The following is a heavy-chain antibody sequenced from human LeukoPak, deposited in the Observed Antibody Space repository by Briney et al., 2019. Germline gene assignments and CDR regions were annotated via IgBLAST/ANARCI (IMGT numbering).Heavy chain of an antibody. Sequence: SETLSLTCTVSGGSISSSSYYWGWIRQPPGKGLEWIGSIYYSGSTYYNPSLKSRATISVDTSKNQFSLKLSSVTAADTAVYYCATANIAARRQYYFDYWGQGTLVTVSS. J-gene: IGHJ4*02. D-gene: IGHD6-6*01. CDR2: IYYSGST. CDR1: GGSISSSSYY. CDR3: ATANIAARRQYYFDY. V-gene: IGHV4-39*01.